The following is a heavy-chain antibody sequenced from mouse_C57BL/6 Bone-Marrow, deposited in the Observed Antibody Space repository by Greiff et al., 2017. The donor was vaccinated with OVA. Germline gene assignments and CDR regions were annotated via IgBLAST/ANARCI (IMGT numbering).Heavy chain of an antibody. V-gene: IGHV1-82*01. J-gene: IGHJ2*01. CDR2: IYPGDGDT. D-gene: IGHD2-3*01. Sequence: VQLQQSGPELVKPGASVKISCKASGYAFSSYWMNWVKQRPGKGLEWIGRIYPGDGDTNYNGKFKGKATLTADKSSSTAYMQLSSLTSEDSAFYFYARDRDGYYASYFDYWGRGTALTVSS. CDR1: GYAFSSYW. CDR3: ARDRDGYYASYFDY.